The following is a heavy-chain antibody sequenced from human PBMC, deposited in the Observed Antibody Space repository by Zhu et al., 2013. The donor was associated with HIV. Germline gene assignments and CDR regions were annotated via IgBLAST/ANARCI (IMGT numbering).Heavy chain of an antibody. Sequence: QVQLVQSGAEVKKPGASVKVSCKASGYTFTGYYMHWVRQAPGQGLEWMGWINPNSGGTNYAQKFQGWVTMTRDTSISTAYMELSRLRSDDTAVYYCARDLLTERGYSGYDSYYYYGMDVWGQGTTVTVSS. CDR2: INPNSGGT. CDR3: ARDLLTERGYSGYDSYYYYGMDV. V-gene: IGHV1-2*04. D-gene: IGHD5-12*01. CDR1: GYTFTGYY. J-gene: IGHJ6*02.